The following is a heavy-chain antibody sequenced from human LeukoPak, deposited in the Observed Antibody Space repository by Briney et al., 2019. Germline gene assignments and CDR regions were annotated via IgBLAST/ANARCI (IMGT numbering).Heavy chain of an antibody. J-gene: IGHJ3*02. V-gene: IGHV4-59*01. D-gene: IGHD2/OR15-2a*01. CDR3: ARSLKSNSRDAFDI. CDR1: CDSISSYY. CDR2: MYYSGSA. Sequence: SETLSLTCTVSCDSISSYYWSSIRHPPGKGLEWVGQMYYSGSAKYNPSLSSRATTSVDTSKNHFSLKLSSVTAAGTAVYYCARSLKSNSRDAFDIWGQGTMVTVFS.